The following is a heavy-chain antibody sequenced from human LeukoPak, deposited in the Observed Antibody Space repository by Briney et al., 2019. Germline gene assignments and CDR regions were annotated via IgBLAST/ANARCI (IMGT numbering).Heavy chain of an antibody. J-gene: IGHJ4*02. CDR1: GGSIRSNTYY. D-gene: IGHD6-19*01. Sequence: PSETLSLTCTVSGGSIRSNTYYWVWIRQPPGKGLEWIGSVYSSGSTYYNPSLKSRVTISVDTSKNQFSLKLSSVTAADTAVYYCAREVRGIAVFFDYWGQGTLVTVSS. CDR3: AREVRGIAVFFDY. V-gene: IGHV4-39*07. CDR2: VYSSGST.